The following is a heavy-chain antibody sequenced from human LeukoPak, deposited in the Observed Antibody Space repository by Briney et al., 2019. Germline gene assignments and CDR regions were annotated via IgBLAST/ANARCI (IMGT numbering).Heavy chain of an antibody. CDR1: GYTFTGYY. J-gene: IGHJ5*02. CDR3: ARVPRIAAAGMWFDP. Sequence: ASVKVSCKASGYTFTGYYMHWVRQAPGQGLEWMGWINPNSGGTNYAQKFQGRVTMTRDTSISTAYMELSRLRSDDTAVYHCARVPRIAAAGMWFDPWGQGTLVTVSS. D-gene: IGHD6-13*01. V-gene: IGHV1-2*02. CDR2: INPNSGGT.